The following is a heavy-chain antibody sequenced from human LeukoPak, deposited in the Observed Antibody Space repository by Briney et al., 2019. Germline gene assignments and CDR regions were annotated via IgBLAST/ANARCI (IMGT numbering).Heavy chain of an antibody. CDR3: ARDGYSSGWESYYYCGMDV. D-gene: IGHD6-19*01. V-gene: IGHV1-69*04. Sequence: SVKVSCRASGGTFSSYAISWVRQAPGQGLEWMGRIIPILGIANYAQKFQGRVTITADKSTSTAYMELSSLRSEDTAVYYCARDGYSSGWESYYYCGMDVWGQGTTVTVSS. CDR2: IIPILGIA. J-gene: IGHJ6*02. CDR1: GGTFSSYA.